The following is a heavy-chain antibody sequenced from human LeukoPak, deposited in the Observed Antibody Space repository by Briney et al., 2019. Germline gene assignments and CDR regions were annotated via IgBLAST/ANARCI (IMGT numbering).Heavy chain of an antibody. D-gene: IGHD4-11*01. CDR3: ARDHSYSPLKGAFDI. CDR2: VYYTGST. V-gene: IGHV4-59*12. CDR1: GGSISSFY. J-gene: IGHJ3*02. Sequence: PSETLSLTCSVSGGSISSFYWSWVRQPPGKGLEWIGYVYYTGSTEYNPSLKSRVTISVDTSKSQFSLKLSSVTAADTAVYYCARDHSYSPLKGAFDIWGQGTMVTVSS.